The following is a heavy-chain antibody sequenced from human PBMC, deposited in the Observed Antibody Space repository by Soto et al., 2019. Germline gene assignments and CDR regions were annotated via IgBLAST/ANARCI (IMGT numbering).Heavy chain of an antibody. CDR3: ARDGGRHSGGIDY. CDR2: MTPGNGAT. D-gene: IGHD1-26*01. V-gene: IGHV1-46*01. J-gene: IGHJ4*02. Sequence: QVQLVQSGAEVKMPGASVKVSCKAYGFTLTNHHVHWVRLAPGQGLEWMGIMTPGNGATSYAQKFQDRVAFTRDTSTSTAYMELSSLRSEDTAVYYCARDGGRHSGGIDYWGQGTLVTVSS. CDR1: GFTLTNHH.